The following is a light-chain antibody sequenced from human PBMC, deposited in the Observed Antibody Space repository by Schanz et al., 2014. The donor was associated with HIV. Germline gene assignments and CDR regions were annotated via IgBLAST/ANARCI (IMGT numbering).Light chain of an antibody. CDR1: SSNFRSNA. Sequence: QSVLTQPPSASGTPGQRVTISCSGSSSNFRSNAVNWYQQLPGTAPRLLMYANMERPSGVPDRFSGSGSGTSASLAISGLQSEDEADYYCAAWDDSLNGWVFGGGTKLTVL. CDR3: AAWDDSLNGWV. J-gene: IGLJ3*02. CDR2: ANM. V-gene: IGLV1-44*01.